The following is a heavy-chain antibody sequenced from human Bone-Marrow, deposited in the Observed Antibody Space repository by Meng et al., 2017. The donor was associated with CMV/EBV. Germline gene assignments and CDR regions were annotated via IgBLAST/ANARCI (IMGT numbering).Heavy chain of an antibody. D-gene: IGHD2-2*01. Sequence: SGPTLVKPTETLTLTCTVSGFSLSNARMGVSWIRQPPGKALEWLALIYWNDDKRYSPSLKSRLTITKDTSKNQVVLTMTNMDPVDTATYYCAHPYCSSTSCFVPGYYYYGMDVWGQGTTVTVSS. V-gene: IGHV2-5*01. J-gene: IGHJ6*02. CDR2: IYWNDDK. CDR3: AHPYCSSTSCFVPGYYYYGMDV. CDR1: GFSLSNARMG.